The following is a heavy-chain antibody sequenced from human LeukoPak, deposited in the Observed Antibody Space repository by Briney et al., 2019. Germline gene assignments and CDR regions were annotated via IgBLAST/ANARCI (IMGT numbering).Heavy chain of an antibody. J-gene: IGHJ3*02. CDR1: GGSISSGGYY. D-gene: IGHD6-25*01. Sequence: PSETLSLTCTVSGGSISSGGYYWSWIRQHPGKGPEWIGYIYYSGSTYYNPSLMSRVSISVDTSKNQFSLKLSSVTAADTAVYYCARESGRYDAFDIWGQGTMVTVSP. V-gene: IGHV4-31*03. CDR2: IYYSGST. CDR3: ARESGRYDAFDI.